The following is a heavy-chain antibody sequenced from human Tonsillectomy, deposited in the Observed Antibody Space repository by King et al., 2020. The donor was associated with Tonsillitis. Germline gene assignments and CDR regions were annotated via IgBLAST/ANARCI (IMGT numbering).Heavy chain of an antibody. CDR1: EFTFSSYS. CDR2: ISSSSSYI. CDR3: AREEHDFRSGLTLYYMDV. V-gene: IGHV3-21*01. J-gene: IGHJ6*03. D-gene: IGHD3-3*01. Sequence: DVQLVESGGGLVKPGGSLRLSCAASEFTFSSYSMNWVRQAPGKGLEWVSSISSSSSYIYYADSVKGRFTISRDNAKNSLYLQMSSLRAEDTAVYYCAREEHDFRSGLTLYYMDVWGKGTTVTVSS.